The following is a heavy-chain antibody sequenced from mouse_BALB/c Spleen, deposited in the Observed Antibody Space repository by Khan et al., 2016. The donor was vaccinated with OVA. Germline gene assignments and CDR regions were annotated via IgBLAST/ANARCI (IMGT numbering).Heavy chain of an antibody. V-gene: IGHV2-6-7*01. J-gene: IGHJ3*01. CDR3: ARELRLGGFAY. CDR2: IWGDGST. Sequence: VKLLESGPGLVAPSQSLSITCTVSGFSLTGYGVNWVRQPPGKGLEWLGMIWGDGSTDSNSALKSRLSINKDNSKSQVFLKINSLQTDDTARYFCARELRLGGFAYWGQGTLVTVSA. CDR1: GFSLTGYG. D-gene: IGHD1-2*01.